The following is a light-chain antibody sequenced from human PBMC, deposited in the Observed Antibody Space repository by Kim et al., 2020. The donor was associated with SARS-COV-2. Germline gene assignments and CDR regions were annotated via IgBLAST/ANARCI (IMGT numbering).Light chain of an antibody. CDR2: EAS. J-gene: IGKJ2*01. CDR1: QDVDDD. CDR3: LQHDNFPVT. V-gene: IGKV5-2*01. Sequence: ETTLTQSPTLLSATPGDAVNIACRAGQDVDDDVNWYQQRPREAPILLIQEASTRGPGVSPRFSGSGFGTDFTLTISKIESEDAAYYFCLQHDNFPVTFGQGTKLEIK.